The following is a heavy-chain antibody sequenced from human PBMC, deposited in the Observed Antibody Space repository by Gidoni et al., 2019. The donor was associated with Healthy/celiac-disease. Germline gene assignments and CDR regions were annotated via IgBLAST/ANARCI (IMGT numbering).Heavy chain of an antibody. V-gene: IGHV3-33*01. CDR2: IWYDGSNK. CDR1: GFTFSSYG. D-gene: IGHD6-13*01. CDR3: ATEVAAAFNETWYFDY. Sequence: QVQLVESGGGVVQPGRSLRLSCAASGFTFSSYGMHWVRQAPGKGLEWVAVIWYDGSNKYYADSVKGRFTISRDNSKNTLYLQMNSLRAEDTAVYYCATEVAAAFNETWYFDYWGQGTLVTVSS. J-gene: IGHJ4*02.